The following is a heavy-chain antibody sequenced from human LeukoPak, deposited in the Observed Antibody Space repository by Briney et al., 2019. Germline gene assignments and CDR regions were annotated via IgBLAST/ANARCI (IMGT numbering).Heavy chain of an antibody. J-gene: IGHJ4*02. CDR2: ISGSGGST. V-gene: IGHV3-23*01. Sequence: GGSLRLSCAASGFTFSIYAMSWVRQAPGKGLEWVSAISGSGGSTYYADSVKGRFTISRDNSKNTLYLQMNSLRAEDTAVYYCAKDRAYYDFWSGYYLDYWGQGTLVTVSS. D-gene: IGHD3-3*01. CDR1: GFTFSIYA. CDR3: AKDRAYYDFWSGYYLDY.